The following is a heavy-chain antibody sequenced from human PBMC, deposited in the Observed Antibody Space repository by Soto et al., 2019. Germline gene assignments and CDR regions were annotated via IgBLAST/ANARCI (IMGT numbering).Heavy chain of an antibody. CDR3: ARYTNDYYSGMDV. D-gene: IGHD2-8*01. CDR2: IYHSGST. CDR1: GYSISSGYY. V-gene: IGHV4-38-2*01. Sequence: SETLSLTCAVSGYSISSGYYWGWIRQSPGKGLEWIGNIYHSGSTYYNPSLKSRVTIFLDTSKNHFSLRLSFVTAADTALYYCARYTNDYYSGMDVWGQGTTVTVSS. J-gene: IGHJ6*02.